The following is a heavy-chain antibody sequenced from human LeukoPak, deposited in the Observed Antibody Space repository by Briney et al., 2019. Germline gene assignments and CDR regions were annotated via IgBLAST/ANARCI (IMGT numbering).Heavy chain of an antibody. CDR1: GFTFSGYW. J-gene: IGHJ5*02. CDR2: INSDGSST. Sequence: GGSLRLSCAASGFTFSGYWMHWVRQAPGKGLVWVSRINSDGSSTSYADSVKGRFTISRATAKNTLYLQMNRLRAEDTALYYCTRGLSSSSSWGQETLVTVSS. CDR3: TRGLSSSSS. D-gene: IGHD6-6*01. V-gene: IGHV3-74*01.